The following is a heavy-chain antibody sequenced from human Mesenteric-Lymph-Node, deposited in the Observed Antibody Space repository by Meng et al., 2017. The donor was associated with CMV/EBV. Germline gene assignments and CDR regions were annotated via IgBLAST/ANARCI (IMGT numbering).Heavy chain of an antibody. CDR2: ISSISSYI. CDR1: GFTFSSYS. CDR3: ARDAYPMIAVFQN. J-gene: IGHJ1*01. D-gene: IGHD3-22*01. Sequence: GRPLRPSFAASGFTFSSYSMNWFRQPPGEGLEWFSSISSISSYICYADSVKGRFSITRDNAKNTLYLKMNSLRAKDTAVYYCARDAYPMIAVFQNWGQGTQVTVSS. V-gene: IGHV3-21*01.